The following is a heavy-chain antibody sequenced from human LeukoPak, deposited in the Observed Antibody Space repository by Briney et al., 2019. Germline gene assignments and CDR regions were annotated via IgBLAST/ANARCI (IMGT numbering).Heavy chain of an antibody. J-gene: IGHJ4*02. D-gene: IGHD6-13*01. V-gene: IGHV4-34*01. CDR1: GGSLSGYY. Sequence: SETLSLTCAVYGGSLSGYYWSWIRQPPGKGLEWIGEINHSGSTNYNPSLKSRVTISVDTSKNQFSLKLSSVTAADTAVYYCARTVGSRIAAAGTPPYFDYWGQGTLVTVSS. CDR2: INHSGST. CDR3: ARTVGSRIAAAGTPPYFDY.